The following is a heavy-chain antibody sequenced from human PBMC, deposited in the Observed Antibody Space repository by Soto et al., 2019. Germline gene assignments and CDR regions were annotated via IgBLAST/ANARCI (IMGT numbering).Heavy chain of an antibody. CDR3: VHLPCSGGSCYLFSCSGKDV. Sequence: QITLKESGPALVKPTQTPTLTSTFSGFSPRTSGVRVAGIRQPPGKALEWRALIYWAEDKRSRPSLASRITLSTGTDKIQVVLTMTKMYSLDTATYYRVHLPCSGGSCYLFSCSGKDVWGQATTVTVSS. V-gene: IGHV2-5*02. CDR2: IYWAEDK. D-gene: IGHD2-15*01. CDR1: GFSPRTSGVR. J-gene: IGHJ6*01.